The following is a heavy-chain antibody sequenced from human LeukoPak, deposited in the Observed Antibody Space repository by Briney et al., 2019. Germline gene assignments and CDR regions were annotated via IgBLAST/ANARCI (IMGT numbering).Heavy chain of an antibody. J-gene: IGHJ5*02. CDR3: ARECEGQDSNWFDP. CDR2: INPNSGGT. V-gene: IGHV1-2*02. CDR1: GYTFTGYY. Sequence: ASVKVSCKASGYTFTGYYIHGVPQAPGQGLEWMGWINPNSGGTNYAQKFQGRVTMTRDTSITTAYMELSSLRSDDTAVYYCARECEGQDSNWFDPWGQGTLVTVSS.